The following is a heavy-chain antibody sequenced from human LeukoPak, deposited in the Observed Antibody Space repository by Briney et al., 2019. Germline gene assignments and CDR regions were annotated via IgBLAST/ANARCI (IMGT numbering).Heavy chain of an antibody. CDR2: IYHSGST. V-gene: IGHV4-30-2*01. Sequence: PSETLSLTCAVSGGSISSGGYSWSWIRQPAGKGLEWIGYIYHSGSTYYNPSLKSRVTISVDRSKNQFSLKLSSVTAADTAVYYCARGSPTFDFWSGYNNWFDPWGQGTLVTVSS. J-gene: IGHJ5*02. D-gene: IGHD3-3*01. CDR1: GGSISSGGYS. CDR3: ARGSPTFDFWSGYNNWFDP.